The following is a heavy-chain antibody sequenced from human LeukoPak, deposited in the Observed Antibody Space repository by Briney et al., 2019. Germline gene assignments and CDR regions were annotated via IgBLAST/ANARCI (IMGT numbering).Heavy chain of an antibody. V-gene: IGHV4-39*01. CDR3: ARQSKGSGYFDY. CDR2: IYYSGST. CDR1: GGSISSSSYY. Sequence: PSETLSLTCTVSGGSISSSSYYWGWIRQPPGTGLEWIGSIYYSGSTYYNPSLKSRVTISVDTSKNQFSLKLSSVTAADTAVYYCARQSKGSGYFDYWGQGTLVTVSS. D-gene: IGHD3-10*01. J-gene: IGHJ4*02.